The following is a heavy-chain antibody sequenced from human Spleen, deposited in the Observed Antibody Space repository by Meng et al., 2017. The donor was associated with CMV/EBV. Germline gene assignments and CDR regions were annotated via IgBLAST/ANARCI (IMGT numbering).Heavy chain of an antibody. J-gene: IGHJ6*02. V-gene: IGHV4-61*01. CDR1: GGFVSSYSYQ. D-gene: IGHD1-20*01. CDR2: VYDGGST. CDR3: ASNLYNWNERTLYGTDV. Sequence: GSLRLSCTVSGGFVSSYSYQWSWIRQPPGKALEWIGYVYDGGSTYYNPSLKGRVTLSVDTSKNQFFLRLSSVTAADTAVYYCASNLYNWNERTLYGTDVWGQGTTVTVSS.